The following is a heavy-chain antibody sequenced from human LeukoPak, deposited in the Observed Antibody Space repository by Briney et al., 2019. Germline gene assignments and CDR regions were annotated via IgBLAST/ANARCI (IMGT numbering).Heavy chain of an antibody. Sequence: GGSLRLSCAASGFTFSSYAMHWVRQAPGKGLEWVAVISYDGSNKYYADSVKDRFTISKDISKNTLYLQMNSLRAEDTAVYYCGKHWGTYDFWSGYPMDVWGKGTTVTVSS. CDR2: ISYDGSNK. D-gene: IGHD3-3*01. CDR1: GFTFSSYA. V-gene: IGHV3-30-3*01. J-gene: IGHJ6*04. CDR3: GKHWGTYDFWSGYPMDV.